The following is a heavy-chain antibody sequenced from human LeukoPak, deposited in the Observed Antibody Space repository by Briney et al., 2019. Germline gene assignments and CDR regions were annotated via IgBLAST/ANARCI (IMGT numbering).Heavy chain of an antibody. V-gene: IGHV1-2*02. CDR2: VNPNSGGT. J-gene: IGHJ4*02. D-gene: IGHD3-3*01. CDR3: ATYYDFWSGSRGFDY. Sequence: ASVKVSCKASGYTFTGYYMHWVRQAPGQGLEWMGWVNPNSGGTNYAQKFQGRVTMTRDTSISTAYMELSRLRSDDTAVYYCATYYDFWSGSRGFDYWGQGTLVTVSS. CDR1: GYTFTGYY.